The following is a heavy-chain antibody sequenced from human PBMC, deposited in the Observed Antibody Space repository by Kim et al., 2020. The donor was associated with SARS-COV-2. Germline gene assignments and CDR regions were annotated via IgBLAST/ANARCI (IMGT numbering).Heavy chain of an antibody. D-gene: IGHD3-22*01. Sequence: SETLSLTCTVSGGSISSYYWSWIRQPPGKGLEWIGYIYYSGSTNYNPSLKSRVTISVDTSKNQFSLKLSSVTAADTAVYYCARSYYDSSGYAGGDYYYYYGMDVWGQGTTVTVSS. CDR1: GGSISSYY. CDR3: ARSYYDSSGYAGGDYYYYYGMDV. J-gene: IGHJ6*02. CDR2: IYYSGST. V-gene: IGHV4-59*13.